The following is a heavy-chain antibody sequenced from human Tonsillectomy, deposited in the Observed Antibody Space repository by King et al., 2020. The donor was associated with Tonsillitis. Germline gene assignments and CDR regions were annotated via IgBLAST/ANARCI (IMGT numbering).Heavy chain of an antibody. Sequence: VQLVESGGGLVKPGGSLRLSCAASGFTFSSYFMNWVRQAPGKGLEWVSSISDSSSYIYYADSVKGRFTISRDNAKNSLYLQMNSLRAEDTAVYYCARQEGTYGGNSDWYFDLWGRGPLVTVSS. J-gene: IGHJ2*01. CDR3: ARQEGTYGGNSDWYFDL. V-gene: IGHV3-21*01. D-gene: IGHD4-23*01. CDR2: ISDSSSYI. CDR1: GFTFSSYF.